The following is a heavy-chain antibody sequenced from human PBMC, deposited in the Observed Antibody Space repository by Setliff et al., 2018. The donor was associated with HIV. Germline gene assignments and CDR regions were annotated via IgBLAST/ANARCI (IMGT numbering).Heavy chain of an antibody. CDR3: ARSGYCIGEVCYRGPLEY. D-gene: IGHD2-8*02. CDR1: GYSISSGYY. V-gene: IGHV4-38-2*01. J-gene: IGHJ4*02. CDR2: IYHSGST. Sequence: SETLSLTCAVSGYSISSGYYWGWIRQPPGKGQEWIGSIYHSGSTYYNPSLKSRVTISVDTSKNQFSLKLSSVTAADTAVYYCARSGYCIGEVCYRGPLEYWGQGVLVTVSS.